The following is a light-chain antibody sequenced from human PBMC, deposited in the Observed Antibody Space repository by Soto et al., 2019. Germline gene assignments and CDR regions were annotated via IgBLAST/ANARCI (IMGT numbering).Light chain of an antibody. CDR1: QSVSSTY. CDR3: QQYGSLPRT. J-gene: IGKJ1*01. V-gene: IGKV3-20*01. CDR2: GAS. Sequence: EIVLTQSPGTLSLSPGERATLSCRASQSVSSTYLAWYQQKPGQAPRLLIYGASSRATGVPDRFSGSGSGTDFTFIISRLEPEDFAVYYCQQYGSLPRTFGQGTKVEIK.